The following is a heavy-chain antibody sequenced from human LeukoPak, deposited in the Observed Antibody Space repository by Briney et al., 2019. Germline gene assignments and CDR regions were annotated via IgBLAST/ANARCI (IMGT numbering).Heavy chain of an antibody. CDR1: GNSISSGYY. D-gene: IGHD6-6*01. J-gene: IGHJ6*03. Sequence: PSETLSLTCAVSGNSISSGYYWGWIRQPPGKGLEWIGSIYHSGSTYYNPSLKSRVTISVDTSKNQSSLKPSSVTAADTAVYYCAREGSSSSMGYYYYMDVWGKGTTVTVSS. CDR3: AREGSSSSMGYYYYMDV. V-gene: IGHV4-38-2*02. CDR2: IYHSGST.